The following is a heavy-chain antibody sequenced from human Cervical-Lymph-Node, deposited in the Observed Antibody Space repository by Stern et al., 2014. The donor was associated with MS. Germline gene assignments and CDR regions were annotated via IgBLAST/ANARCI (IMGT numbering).Heavy chain of an antibody. Sequence: DQLVESGAEVKKPGSSVKVSCKASGGTFSTQAINWGRQAPGQGLEWVGGIIPIFGTPNYAQKVQDRVTITADESTSTAYMDLNSLRSEDTAVYYCATPSTVTVGGMDVWGQGTTVTVSS. V-gene: IGHV1-69*01. CDR3: ATPSTVTVGGMDV. CDR2: IIPIFGTP. D-gene: IGHD4-17*01. CDR1: GGTFSTQA. J-gene: IGHJ6*02.